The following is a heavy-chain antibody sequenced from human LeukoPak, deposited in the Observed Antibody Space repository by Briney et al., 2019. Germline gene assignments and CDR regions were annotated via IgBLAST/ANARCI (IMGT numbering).Heavy chain of an antibody. V-gene: IGHV4-59*08. CDR1: GGSISSYY. J-gene: IGHJ5*02. D-gene: IGHD3-16*02. CDR2: IYYSGST. CDR3: ARGLQSYDYVWGSYRENWFDP. Sequence: SETLSLTCTVSGGSISSYYWSWIRQPPGKGLEWIGYIYYSGSTNYNPSLKSRVTISVDTSKNQFSLKLSSVTAADTAVYYCARGLQSYDYVWGSYRENWFDPWGQGTLVTVSS.